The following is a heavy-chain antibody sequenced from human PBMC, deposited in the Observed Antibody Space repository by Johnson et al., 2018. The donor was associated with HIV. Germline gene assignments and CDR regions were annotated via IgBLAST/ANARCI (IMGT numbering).Heavy chain of an antibody. J-gene: IGHJ3*02. Sequence: VQLVESGGGLVQPGGSLRLSCAASGFTFSSNATSWVRQAPVKGLDWVSLISFSGGKGRFTISRDNAKNSLYLQMNSLRAEDTAFYYCARVLIVVVVGAEIDAFDIWGQGTMVTVSS. D-gene: IGHD2-15*01. V-gene: IGHV3-23*04. CDR3: ARVLIVVVVGAEIDAFDI. CDR1: GFTFSSNA. CDR2: ISFSGG.